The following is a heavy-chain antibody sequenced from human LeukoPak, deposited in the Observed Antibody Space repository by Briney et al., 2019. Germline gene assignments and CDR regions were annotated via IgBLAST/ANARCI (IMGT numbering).Heavy chain of an antibody. D-gene: IGHD5-18*01. V-gene: IGHV4-4*09. Sequence: SETLSLTCTVSGGSLSSYYWSWIRQLPGKGLEWIGYIYTSGSTNYNPSLKSRVTISVDTSKNQFSLKLSSVTAADTAVYYCARAPGGTAMVTGFGYMDVWGKGTTVTVSS. CDR1: GGSLSSYY. CDR2: IYTSGST. J-gene: IGHJ6*03. CDR3: ARAPGGTAMVTGFGYMDV.